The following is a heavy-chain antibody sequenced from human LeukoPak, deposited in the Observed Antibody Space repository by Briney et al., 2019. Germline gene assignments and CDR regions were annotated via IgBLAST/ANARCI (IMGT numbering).Heavy chain of an antibody. CDR2: INPNSGGT. D-gene: IGHD3-22*01. CDR3: VVVIDGWGNWFDP. V-gene: IGHV1-2*02. J-gene: IGHJ5*02. CDR1: GYTFTGYY. Sequence: ASVKVSCKASGYTFTGYYMHWVRQAPGQGLEWMGWINPNSGGTNYAQKFQGRVTMTRDTSISTAYMELSRLRSDDTAVYYCVVVIDGWGNWFDPWGQGTLVTVSS.